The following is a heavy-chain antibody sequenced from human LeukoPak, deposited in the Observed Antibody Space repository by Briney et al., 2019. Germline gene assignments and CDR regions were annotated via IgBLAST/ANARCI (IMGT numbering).Heavy chain of an antibody. CDR1: GDSISPYY. V-gene: IGHV4-59*01. D-gene: IGHD2-2*01. J-gene: IGHJ4*02. CDR2: IYYSGST. CDR3: ARSVCSSSSCSRKGAFDY. Sequence: SETLSLTCTVSGDSISPYYWSWIRQSRGKGREGLGNIYYSGSTNYIPSLERRVNISVDTSKDEFSLKLNSVTAADTAVYYCARSVCSSSSCSRKGAFDYWGQGTLVTVSS.